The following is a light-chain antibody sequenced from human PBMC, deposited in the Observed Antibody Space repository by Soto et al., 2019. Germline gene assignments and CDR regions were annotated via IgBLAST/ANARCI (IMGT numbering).Light chain of an antibody. CDR2: GAS. Sequence: EIVLTQSPGTLSLSPGERATLSCRASQSVPHSYLAWYRQKPGQAPRLLIYGASIRATGIPVRFSGSGSGTDFTLTITRLEPEDFAVYYCQRYGASTTFGQGPKVEIK. V-gene: IGKV3-20*01. CDR3: QRYGASTT. CDR1: QSVPHSY. J-gene: IGKJ1*01.